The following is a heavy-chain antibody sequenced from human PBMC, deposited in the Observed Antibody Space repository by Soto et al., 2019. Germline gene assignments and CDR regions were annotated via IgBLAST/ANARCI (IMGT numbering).Heavy chain of an antibody. J-gene: IGHJ5*02. V-gene: IGHV4-34*01. CDR2: INHSGST. Sequence: PSETLSLTCAVYGGSFSGYYWSWIRQPPGKGLEWIGEINHSGSTNYNPSLKSRVTISVDTSKNQFSLKLSSVTAADTAVYYCARGRSIAAAIGLQASWFDPWGQGTLVTVSS. CDR3: ARGRSIAAAIGLQASWFDP. D-gene: IGHD6-13*01. CDR1: GGSFSGYY.